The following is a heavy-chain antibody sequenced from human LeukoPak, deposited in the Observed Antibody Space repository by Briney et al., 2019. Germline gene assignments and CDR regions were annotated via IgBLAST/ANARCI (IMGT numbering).Heavy chain of an antibody. V-gene: IGHV3-23*01. CDR2: ISGRGETT. D-gene: IGHD3-10*01. CDR3: ARLCYGSGSPY. J-gene: IGHJ4*02. Sequence: GGSLRLSCAASGLNFRGQAMSWVRQGPGKGLGWVAGISGRGETTYYADSVQGRFNFSRDNAKNSLYLQMNSLRAEDTAVYYCARLCYGSGSPYWGQGTLVTVSS. CDR1: GLNFRGQA.